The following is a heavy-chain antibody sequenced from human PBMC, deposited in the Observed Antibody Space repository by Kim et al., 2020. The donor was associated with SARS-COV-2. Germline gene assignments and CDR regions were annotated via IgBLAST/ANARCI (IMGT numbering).Heavy chain of an antibody. Sequence: GGSLRLSCAASGFTFSSYAMHWVRQAPGKGLEWVAVISYDGSNKYYADSVKGRFTISRDNSKNTLYLQMNSLRAEDTAVYYCARDGRFGELLGVLDYWGQGTLVTVSS. CDR3: ARDGRFGELLGVLDY. J-gene: IGHJ4*02. CDR2: ISYDGSNK. V-gene: IGHV3-30*04. CDR1: GFTFSSYA. D-gene: IGHD3-10*01.